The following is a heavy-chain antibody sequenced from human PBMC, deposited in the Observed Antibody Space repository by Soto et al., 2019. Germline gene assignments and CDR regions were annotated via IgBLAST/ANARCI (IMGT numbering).Heavy chain of an antibody. D-gene: IGHD5-18*01. CDR3: ARGRFRYESGYSYGGNDYYYYGMDV. V-gene: IGHV4-59*01. CDR2: IYYSGRT. J-gene: IGHJ6*02. CDR1: GGSISSYY. Sequence: RSETLSLTCRVSGGSISSYYWSWSRQPPGKGLEWIGYIYYSGRTNYNPSLKSRVTISVDTSKNQFSLKLSSVTAADTAVYYCARGRFRYESGYSYGGNDYYYYGMDVWGQGTTVTVSS.